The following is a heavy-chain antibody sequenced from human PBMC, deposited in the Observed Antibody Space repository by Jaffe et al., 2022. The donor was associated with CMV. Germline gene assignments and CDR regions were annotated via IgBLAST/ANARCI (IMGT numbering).Heavy chain of an antibody. CDR2: INSDGSST. J-gene: IGHJ6*02. CDR3: ARAIPMVRGVIAQGMDV. D-gene: IGHD3-10*01. Sequence: EVQLVESGGGLVQPGGSLRLSCAASGFTFSSYWMHWVRQAPGKGLVWVSRINSDGSSTSYADSVKGRFTISRDNAKNTLYLQMNSLRAEDTAVYYCARAIPMVRGVIAQGMDVWGQGTTVTVSS. CDR1: GFTFSSYW. V-gene: IGHV3-74*01.